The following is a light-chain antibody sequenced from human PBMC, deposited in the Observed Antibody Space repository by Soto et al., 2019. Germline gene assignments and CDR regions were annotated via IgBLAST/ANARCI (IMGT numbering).Light chain of an antibody. J-gene: IGLJ1*01. V-gene: IGLV2-14*02. CDR1: SSDVGSYNL. Sequence: QSALTQPASVSGSPGQSITISCTGNSSDVGSYNLVSWYQQHPGKAPKLMIYDVSNRPSGVSSRFSGSKSDNTASLTISGLQAEDEADYYFSSYTTSSTEIFGTGTKVTVL. CDR3: SSYTTSSTEI. CDR2: DVS.